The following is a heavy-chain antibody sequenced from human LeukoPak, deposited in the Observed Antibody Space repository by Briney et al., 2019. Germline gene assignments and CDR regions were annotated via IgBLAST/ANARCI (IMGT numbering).Heavy chain of an antibody. CDR3: ARIVVVSSTLRFDAFDI. Sequence: ASVKVSCKASGYTFTGYYIHWVRQAPGQGLEWMGWINPNRGGTNFAQKFQGRVTMTRDTSLSTAYMELSRLRSDDTAVYYCARIVVVSSTLRFDAFDIWGQGTMVTVSS. CDR1: GYTFTGYY. CDR2: INPNRGGT. J-gene: IGHJ3*02. D-gene: IGHD2-15*01. V-gene: IGHV1-2*02.